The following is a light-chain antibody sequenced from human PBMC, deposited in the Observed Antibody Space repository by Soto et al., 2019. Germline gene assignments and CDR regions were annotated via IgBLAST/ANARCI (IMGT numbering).Light chain of an antibody. V-gene: IGKV3D-20*02. J-gene: IGKJ5*01. CDR3: QQRSNWLPIT. CDR2: DAS. Sequence: EIVLTQSPATLSLSPGERATLSCRASQSITSNYLAWYQQKPGQAPRLVIYDASNRATGIPARFSGSGSGTDFTLTISSLEPEDFAVYYCQQRSNWLPITFGQGTRLEIK. CDR1: QSITSNY.